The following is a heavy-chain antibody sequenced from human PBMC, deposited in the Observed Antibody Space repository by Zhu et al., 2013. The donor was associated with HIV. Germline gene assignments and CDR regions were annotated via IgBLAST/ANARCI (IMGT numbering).Heavy chain of an antibody. CDR3: ARGPEYSYGPQLNYYYGMDV. D-gene: IGHD5-18*01. Sequence: QVQLVQSGAEVKKPGSSVKVSCKASGGTFSSYAISWVRQAPGQGLEWMGGIIPIFGTANYAQKFQGRVTITADESTSTAYMELSSLRSEDTAVYYCARGPEYSYGPQLNYYYGMDVWGQGTTVTVSS. CDR2: IIPIFGTA. V-gene: IGHV1-69*01. CDR1: GGTFSSYA. J-gene: IGHJ6*02.